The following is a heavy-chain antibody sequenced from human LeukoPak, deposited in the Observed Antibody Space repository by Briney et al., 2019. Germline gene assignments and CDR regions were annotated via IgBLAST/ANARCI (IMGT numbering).Heavy chain of an antibody. CDR1: GGSISSGSYY. CDR3: AREDLVVIPAQRRWFDP. Sequence: TSETLSLTCTVSGGSISSGSYYWTWIRQPAGKGLEWIGRIYSRGNTDHNASLKSRVSISVDASKNQFSLQLTSVTAADTALYYCAREDLVVIPAQRRWFDPWGQGTLVIVSS. V-gene: IGHV4-61*02. CDR2: IYSRGNT. D-gene: IGHD2-15*01. J-gene: IGHJ5*02.